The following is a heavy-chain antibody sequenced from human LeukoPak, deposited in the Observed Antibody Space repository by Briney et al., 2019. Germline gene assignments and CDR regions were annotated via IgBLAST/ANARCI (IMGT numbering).Heavy chain of an antibody. J-gene: IGHJ4*02. CDR2: MTAYNGNK. D-gene: IGHD4-17*01. CDR1: GYTFTNYG. Sequence: ASVKVSCKAFGYTFTNYGITWVRQAPGQGLEWMGWMTAYNGNKDYAQKFQGRVTMTTDTSTSTAYMELRSLRSDDTAVYYCARSTVTTPLAGYWGQGTLVTVSP. V-gene: IGHV1-18*01. CDR3: ARSTVTTPLAGY.